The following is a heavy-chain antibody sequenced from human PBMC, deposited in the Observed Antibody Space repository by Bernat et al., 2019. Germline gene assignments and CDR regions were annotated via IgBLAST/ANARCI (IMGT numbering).Heavy chain of an antibody. D-gene: IGHD3-10*01. V-gene: IGHV4-39*01. Sequence: TCTVSGGGIASSSDEGGWIRQPPGKGGEGRGTIYYSGTTYYNPSLKSRVTISVDTSKNQFSLKLTSVTAADTAVYYCRTTSSSGRADYWGQGTLVTVSS. CDR3: RTTSSSGRADY. CDR1: GGGIASSSDE. J-gene: IGHJ4*02. CDR2: IYYSGTT.